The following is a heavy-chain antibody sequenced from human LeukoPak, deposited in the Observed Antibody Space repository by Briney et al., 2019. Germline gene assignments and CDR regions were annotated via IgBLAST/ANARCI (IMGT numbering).Heavy chain of an antibody. CDR3: ARDGLRYFDWLPLYYFDY. J-gene: IGHJ4*02. D-gene: IGHD3-9*01. CDR1: GYTFTGYY. V-gene: IGHV1-2*02. Sequence: ASVKVSCKASGYTFTGYYMHWVRQAPGQALEWMGWINPNSGGTNYAQKFQGRVTMTRDASISTAYMELSRLRSDDTAVYYCARDGLRYFDWLPLYYFDYWGQGTLVTVSS. CDR2: INPNSGGT.